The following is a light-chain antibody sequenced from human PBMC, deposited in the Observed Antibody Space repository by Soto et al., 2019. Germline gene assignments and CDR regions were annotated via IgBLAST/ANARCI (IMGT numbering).Light chain of an antibody. J-gene: IGKJ2*01. V-gene: IGKV1-39*01. Sequence: DIQMTQSPSSLSASVGDRVTITCRASQSISNYLNWYQQKPGKAPKLLIYAASSLQSGVPSRFSGSGSGTDFTLTVSSLQPEDVATYYCQQSFRTPYTFGQGTNLEIK. CDR3: QQSFRTPYT. CDR2: AAS. CDR1: QSISNY.